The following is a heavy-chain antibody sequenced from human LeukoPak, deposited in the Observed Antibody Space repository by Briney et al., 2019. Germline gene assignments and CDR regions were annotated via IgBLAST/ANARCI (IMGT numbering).Heavy chain of an antibody. Sequence: SETLSLTCTVSGYSISSGYYWGWIRQPPGKGLEWIGSIYHSGSTYYNPSLKSRVTISVDTSKNQFSLKLSSVTAADTAVYYCARKVSGTSANWFDPWGQGTLVAVSS. J-gene: IGHJ5*02. CDR1: GYSISSGYY. D-gene: IGHD3-10*01. V-gene: IGHV4-38-2*02. CDR3: ARKVSGTSANWFDP. CDR2: IYHSGST.